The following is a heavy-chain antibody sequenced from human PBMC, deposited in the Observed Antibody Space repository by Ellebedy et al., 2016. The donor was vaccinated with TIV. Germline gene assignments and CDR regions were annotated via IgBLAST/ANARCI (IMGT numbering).Heavy chain of an antibody. V-gene: IGHV4-34*01. CDR2: INHSGST. Sequence: SETLSLXXAVYGGSFSGYYLSWIRQPPGKGLEWIGEINHSGSTNYNPSLKSRVTISVDTSKNQFSLKLSSVTAADTAVYYCARLLTYYDYVWGSYRRLSFDYWGQGTLVTVSS. D-gene: IGHD3-16*02. CDR1: GGSFSGYY. J-gene: IGHJ4*02. CDR3: ARLLTYYDYVWGSYRRLSFDY.